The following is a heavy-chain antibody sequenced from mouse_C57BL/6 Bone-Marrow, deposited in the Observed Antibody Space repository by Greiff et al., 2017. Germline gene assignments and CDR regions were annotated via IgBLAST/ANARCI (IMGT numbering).Heavy chain of an antibody. V-gene: IGHV1-64*01. CDR1: GYTFTSYW. CDR3: ARLRIRGYVDV. D-gene: IGHD2-4*01. Sequence: VQLQQPGAELVKPGASVKLSCKASGYTFTSYWMHWVKQRPGQGLEWIGMIHPNSGSTNYNEKFKSKATLTVDKSSSTAYMQLSSLTSEDSAVYYVARLRIRGYVDVWGTGTTVTVSS. J-gene: IGHJ1*03. CDR2: IHPNSGST.